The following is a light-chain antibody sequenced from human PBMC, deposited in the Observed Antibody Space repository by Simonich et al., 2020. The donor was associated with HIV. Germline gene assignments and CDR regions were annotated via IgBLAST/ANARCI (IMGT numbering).Light chain of an antibody. V-gene: IGKV3-15*01. Sequence: EIVMTQSPATLSVSPGERATLSCRARQRVSSNLAWYQQNPGQAPRLLIYSASTRATGIPAKFSGSWSGTEFTLTISSMQSEDIAVYYCQQYNNRPLTFGGGTKVEIK. CDR2: SAS. CDR1: QRVSSN. CDR3: QQYNNRPLT. J-gene: IGKJ4*01.